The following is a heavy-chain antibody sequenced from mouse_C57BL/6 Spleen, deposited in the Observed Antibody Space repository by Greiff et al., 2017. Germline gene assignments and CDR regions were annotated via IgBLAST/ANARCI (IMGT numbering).Heavy chain of an antibody. CDR2: ISYDGSN. CDR3: ARVDYDYFWFAY. Sequence: EVQVVESGPGLVKPSQSLSLTCSVTGYSTTSGYYWNWIRQFPGNKLEWMGYISYDGSNNYNPSLKNRISITRDTSKNQFFLKLNSVTTEDTATYYCARVDYDYFWFAYWGQGTLVTVSA. CDR1: GYSTTSGYY. J-gene: IGHJ3*01. D-gene: IGHD2-4*01. V-gene: IGHV3-6*01.